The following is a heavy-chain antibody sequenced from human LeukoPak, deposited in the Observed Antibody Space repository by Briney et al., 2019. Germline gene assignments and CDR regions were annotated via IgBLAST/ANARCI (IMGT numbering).Heavy chain of an antibody. CDR3: ASTPRRIVVVPAAFAY. V-gene: IGHV4-30-4*01. D-gene: IGHD2-2*01. J-gene: IGHJ4*02. CDR1: GGSISSGDYY. Sequence: SETLSLTCTVSGGSISSGDYYWSWIRQPPGKGLEWIGYIYYSGSTYYNPSLKSRVTISVDTSKNQFSLKLSSVTAADTAVYYCASTPRRIVVVPAAFAYWGQGTLVTVSS. CDR2: IYYSGST.